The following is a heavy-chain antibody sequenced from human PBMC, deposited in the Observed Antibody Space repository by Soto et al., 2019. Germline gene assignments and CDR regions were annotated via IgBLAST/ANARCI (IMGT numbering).Heavy chain of an antibody. CDR2: ISGSGTNT. Sequence: VQLLESGGGLEQPGGSLTLSCATSGFSFWTYAMSWVRRAPGKGLEWVSSISGSGTNTYFAESVKGRFTISRDNSNNTVFLQMTNLSAEDTATYNWVKANGRWLERDVFDIWGQGKKVTVSS. CDR1: GFSFWTYA. CDR3: VKANGRWLERDVFDI. D-gene: IGHD1-1*01. V-gene: IGHV3-23*01. J-gene: IGHJ3*02.